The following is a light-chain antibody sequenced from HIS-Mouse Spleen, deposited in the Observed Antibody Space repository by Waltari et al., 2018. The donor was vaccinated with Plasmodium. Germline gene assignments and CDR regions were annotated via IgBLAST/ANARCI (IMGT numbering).Light chain of an antibody. J-gene: IGLJ1*01. CDR2: DVS. V-gene: IGLV2-11*01. CDR1: SSDVGGYNY. CDR3: CSYAGSYTYV. Sequence: QSALTQPRSVSGSPGQSVTISCTGPSSDVGGYNYVSWYQQHPGKAPKLMIYDVSKRPSGVPDRFSCSKSGTTASLTISGLQAEEEADYYCCSYAGSYTYVFGTGTKVTVL.